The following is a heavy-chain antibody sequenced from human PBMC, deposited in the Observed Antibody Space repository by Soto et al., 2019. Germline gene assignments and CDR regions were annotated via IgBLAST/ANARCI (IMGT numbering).Heavy chain of an antibody. Sequence: GGSLRLSCAASGFTFSSYSMNWVRQAPGKGLEWVSYISSSSSTIYYADSVKGRFTISRDNAKNSLYLQMNSLRDEDTAVYYCARAAQDSNYYYYGMDVWGQGTTVTVSS. J-gene: IGHJ6*02. CDR3: ARAAQDSNYYYYGMDV. CDR1: GFTFSSYS. CDR2: ISSSSSTI. V-gene: IGHV3-48*02. D-gene: IGHD4-4*01.